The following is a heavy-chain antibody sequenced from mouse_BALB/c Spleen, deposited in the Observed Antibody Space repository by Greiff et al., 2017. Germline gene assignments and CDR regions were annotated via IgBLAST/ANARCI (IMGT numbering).Heavy chain of an antibody. Sequence: QVQLKQSGPGLVAPSQSLSITCTVSGFSLTSYGVHWVRQPPGKGLEWLGVIWAGGSTNYNSALMSRLSISKDNSKSQVFLKMNSLQTDDTAMYYCARDNGNYVGAMDYWGQGTSVTVSS. J-gene: IGHJ4*01. CDR2: IWAGGST. CDR3: ARDNGNYVGAMDY. CDR1: GFSLTSYG. D-gene: IGHD2-1*01. V-gene: IGHV2-9*02.